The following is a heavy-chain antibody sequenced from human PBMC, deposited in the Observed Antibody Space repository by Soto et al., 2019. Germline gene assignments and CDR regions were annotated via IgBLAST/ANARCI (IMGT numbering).Heavy chain of an antibody. CDR3: TRGGTSATYWGLFDY. V-gene: IGHV3-74*01. J-gene: IGHJ4*02. CDR2: INGDGSTT. CDR1: GFTFSNYW. D-gene: IGHD7-27*01. Sequence: GGSLRLSCAASGFTFSNYWTHWVRQAPGKGLVWVSRINGDGSTTTYADFVKGRFTISRDNAKNTLYLQMDSLGADDTAVYYCTRGGTSATYWGLFDYWGQGALVTVSS.